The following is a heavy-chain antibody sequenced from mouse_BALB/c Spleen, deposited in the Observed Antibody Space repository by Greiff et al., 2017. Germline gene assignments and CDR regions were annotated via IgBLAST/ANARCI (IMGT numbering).Heavy chain of an antibody. V-gene: IGHV5-6*01. Sequence: EVQLVESGGDLVKPGGSLKLSCAASGFTFSSYGMSWVRQTPDKRLEWVATISSGGSYTYYPDSVKGRFTISRDNAKNTLYLQMSSLKSEDTAMYYCARQEDYWGKDAMDYWGQGTSVTVSS. D-gene: IGHD2-1*01. CDR2: ISSGGSYT. CDR3: ARQEDYWGKDAMDY. J-gene: IGHJ4*01. CDR1: GFTFSSYG.